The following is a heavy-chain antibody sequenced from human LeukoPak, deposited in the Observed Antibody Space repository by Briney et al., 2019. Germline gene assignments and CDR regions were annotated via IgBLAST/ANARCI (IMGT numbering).Heavy chain of an antibody. D-gene: IGHD3-10*01. CDR1: GFTVSSNY. Sequence: PGGSLRLPCAASGFTVSSNYMSWVRQAPGKGLEWVSVIYSGGSTYYADSVKGRFTISRDNSKNTLYLQMNSLRAEDTAVYYCARSPLRMVREAYFDYWGQGTLVTVSS. V-gene: IGHV3-53*01. CDR2: IYSGGST. J-gene: IGHJ4*02. CDR3: ARSPLRMVREAYFDY.